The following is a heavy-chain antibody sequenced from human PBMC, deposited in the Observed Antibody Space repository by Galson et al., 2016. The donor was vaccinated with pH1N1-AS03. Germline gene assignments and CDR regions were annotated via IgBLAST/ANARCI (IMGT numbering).Heavy chain of an antibody. V-gene: IGHV4-34*01. D-gene: IGHD7-27*01. CDR3: ARRANWGFTGRQNWFDP. J-gene: IGHJ5*02. CDR1: GGSFSGYS. CDR2: INHSGST. Sequence: ETLSLTCAVYGGSFSGYSCSWLRQSPGKGLEWIGEINHSGSTNYNPSLKNRVTISVDTSTNQFSLNLTSVTAADTAVYYCARRANWGFTGRQNWFDPWGQGTLVTVSS.